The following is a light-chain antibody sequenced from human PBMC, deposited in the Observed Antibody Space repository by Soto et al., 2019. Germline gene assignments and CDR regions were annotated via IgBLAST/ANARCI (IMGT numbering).Light chain of an antibody. CDR1: QSVSRSS. J-gene: IGKJ2*01. CDR2: GAS. V-gene: IGKV3-20*01. Sequence: EIVLTQSPGTLSLSPGDRVTLSCRASQSVSRSSLAWYQQKPGQAPRLLIYGASTRATGIPDRFSGSGSGTDFTLTISTLEPEDFAVYYCQQYGTSPPYTFGQGTKLEI. CDR3: QQYGTSPPYT.